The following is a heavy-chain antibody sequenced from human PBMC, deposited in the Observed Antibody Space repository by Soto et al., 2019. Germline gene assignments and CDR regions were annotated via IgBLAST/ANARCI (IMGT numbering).Heavy chain of an antibody. Sequence: QVQLVESGGGVVQPGRSLRLSCAASGFTFSSYGMHWVRQAPGKGLEWVAVIWYDGSNKYYADSVKGRFTISRDNSKNTLYLQMNSQRAEDTAVYYCARDRRAAAGHYYYGMDVWVQGTTVTVSS. V-gene: IGHV3-33*01. J-gene: IGHJ6*02. CDR1: GFTFSSYG. CDR3: ARDRRAAAGHYYYGMDV. CDR2: IWYDGSNK. D-gene: IGHD6-13*01.